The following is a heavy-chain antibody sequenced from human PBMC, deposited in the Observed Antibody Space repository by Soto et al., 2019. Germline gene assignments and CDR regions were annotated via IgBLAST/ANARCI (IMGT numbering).Heavy chain of an antibody. Sequence: ASVKVFCKASGYTFTSYAFHWVRQAPGQRLEWMGWINAGNGNTKYSQKFQGRVTITRETSASTAYMGLSSLRFEDTAVYYCAKQESDWNDHFDNWGQGTLVTVSS. CDR2: INAGNGNT. D-gene: IGHD1-1*01. CDR1: GYTFTSYA. V-gene: IGHV1-3*01. CDR3: AKQESDWNDHFDN. J-gene: IGHJ4*02.